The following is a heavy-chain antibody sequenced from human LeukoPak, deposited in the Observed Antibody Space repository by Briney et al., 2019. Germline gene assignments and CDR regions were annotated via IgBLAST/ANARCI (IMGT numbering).Heavy chain of an antibody. J-gene: IGHJ3*02. Sequence: SVKVSRKASGGTFSSYAISWVRQAPGQGLEWMGGIIPIFGTANYAQKFQGRVTITTDESTSTAYMELSSLRSEDTAVYYCARGKITIFGVVIGAFDIWGQGTMVTVSS. CDR3: ARGKITIFGVVIGAFDI. D-gene: IGHD3-3*01. CDR2: IIPIFGTA. V-gene: IGHV1-69*05. CDR1: GGTFSSYA.